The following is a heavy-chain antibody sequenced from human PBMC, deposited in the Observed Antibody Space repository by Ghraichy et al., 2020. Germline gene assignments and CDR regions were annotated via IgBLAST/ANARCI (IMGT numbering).Heavy chain of an antibody. CDR3: AREYCSGGRCFFGTGGSHFDY. Sequence: GGSLRLSCAASGFTLSNYWMHWVRQAPGKGLVWVSRIKSEGSSTTYADSVKGRFTISRDNAKNTLYLQMNSLRAEDTAVYYCAREYCSGGRCFFGTGGSHFDYWGQGTLVTVSS. J-gene: IGHJ4*02. V-gene: IGHV3-74*01. CDR1: GFTLSNYW. D-gene: IGHD2-15*01. CDR2: IKSEGSST.